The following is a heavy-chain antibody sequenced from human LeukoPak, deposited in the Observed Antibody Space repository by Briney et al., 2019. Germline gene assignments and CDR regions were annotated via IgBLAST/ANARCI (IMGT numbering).Heavy chain of an antibody. CDR2: INPNSGGT. V-gene: IGHV1-2*02. CDR3: AREGSGSYYHFGY. Sequence: ASVKVSCKASGYTFTGYYMHWVRQAPGQGLEWMGWINPNSGGTNYAQKFQGRVTMTRDTSISTAYMELSRLRSDDTAAYYCAREGSGSYYHFGYWGQGTLVTVSS. J-gene: IGHJ4*02. CDR1: GYTFTGYY. D-gene: IGHD1-26*01.